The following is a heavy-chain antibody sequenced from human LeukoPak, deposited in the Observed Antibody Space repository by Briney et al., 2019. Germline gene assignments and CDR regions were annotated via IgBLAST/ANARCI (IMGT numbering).Heavy chain of an antibody. CDR3: ARVPLNRCSSTSCFDY. CDR1: GGSISSGSYY. Sequence: SQTLSLTCTVSGGSISSGSYYWSWIRQPAGKGLEWIERLYTSGSTNYNPSLKSRVTISVDTSKNQFSLKLGSVTAADTAVYYCARVPLNRCSSTSCFDYWGQGTLVTVSS. D-gene: IGHD2-2*01. V-gene: IGHV4-61*02. CDR2: LYTSGST. J-gene: IGHJ4*02.